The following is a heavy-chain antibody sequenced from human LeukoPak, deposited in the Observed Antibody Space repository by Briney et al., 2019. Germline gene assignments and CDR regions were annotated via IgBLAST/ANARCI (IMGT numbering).Heavy chain of an antibody. CDR2: IKDDGSDK. Sequence: GGSLRLSCAASGFTFSSAWMTWVRQALGKGLEWVATIKDDGSDKYYVDSVKGRFTISRDNAKKSLWLQMNSLRVEDTAMYYCADLGSRDWGQGTLVTVSS. V-gene: IGHV3-7*01. CDR3: ADLGSRD. CDR1: GFTFSSAW. J-gene: IGHJ4*02. D-gene: IGHD3-16*01.